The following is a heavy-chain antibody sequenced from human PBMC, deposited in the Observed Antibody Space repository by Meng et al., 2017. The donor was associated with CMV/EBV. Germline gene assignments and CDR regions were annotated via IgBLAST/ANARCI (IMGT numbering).Heavy chain of an antibody. CDR1: GFTFSSYW. CDR3: ARETQKWELNLYFDY. Sequence: GESLKISCAASGFTFSSYWMHWVRQAPGKGLVWVSRINSDGSSTSYADSVKGRITISRDNAKNTLYLQMNSLRAEDTAVYYCARETQKWELNLYFDYWGQGTLVTVSS. D-gene: IGHD1-26*01. CDR2: INSDGSST. J-gene: IGHJ4*02. V-gene: IGHV3-74*01.